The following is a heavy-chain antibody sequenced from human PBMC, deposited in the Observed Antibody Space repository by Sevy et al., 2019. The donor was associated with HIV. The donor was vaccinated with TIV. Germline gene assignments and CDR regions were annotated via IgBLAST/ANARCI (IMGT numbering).Heavy chain of an antibody. CDR1: GYTFTSYD. CDR3: ARVANYDSSGYSQVAGYNYYMDV. J-gene: IGHJ6*03. D-gene: IGHD3-22*01. V-gene: IGHV1-18*01. CDR2: ISAYNGNT. Sequence: ASVKVSCKASGYTFTSYDINWVRQAPGQGLEWMGWISAYNGNTNYAQKLQGRVTMTTDTSTSTAYMELRSLRSDVTAVYYCARVANYDSSGYSQVAGYNYYMDVWGKGTTVTVSS.